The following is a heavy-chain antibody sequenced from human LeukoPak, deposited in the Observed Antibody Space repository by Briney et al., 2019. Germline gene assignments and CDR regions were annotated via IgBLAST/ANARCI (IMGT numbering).Heavy chain of an antibody. CDR1: GGSFSAYY. D-gene: IGHD1-14*01. J-gene: IGHJ4*02. CDR2: IYYSGST. V-gene: IGHV4-39*01. Sequence: PSETLSLTCAVYGGSFSAYYWGWIRQPPGKGLEWIGSIYYSGSTYYNPSLKSRVTISVDTSKNQFSLKLSSVTAADTAVYYCARRKRTTQPTSYYFDYWGQGTLVTVSS. CDR3: ARRKRTTQPTSYYFDY.